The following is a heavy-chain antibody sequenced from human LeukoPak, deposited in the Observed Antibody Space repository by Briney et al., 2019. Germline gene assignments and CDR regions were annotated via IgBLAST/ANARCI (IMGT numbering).Heavy chain of an antibody. D-gene: IGHD2/OR15-2a*01. CDR3: GRHTSMGVPLDILEKWFDT. V-gene: IGHV4-59*01. CDR2: IYSSGST. CDR1: GGSISSYH. J-gene: IGHJ5*02. Sequence: PSETLSLTCTVSGGSISSYHWSWIRQPPGKGLEWIGYIYSSGSTNYNPSLKSRLTISVDASKNQFSLKLTSVTAADTAVYYCGRHTSMGVPLDILEKWFDTWGQGTLVTVSS.